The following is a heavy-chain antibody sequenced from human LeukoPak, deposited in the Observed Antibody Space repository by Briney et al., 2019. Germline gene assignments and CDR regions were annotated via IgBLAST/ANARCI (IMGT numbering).Heavy chain of an antibody. V-gene: IGHV4-34*01. CDR2: IYHSGST. Sequence: SQTLSLTCAVYGGSFSGYYWNWIRQPPGEGLEWIGEIYHSGSTNYNPSLKSRVTISVDTSKNQFSLKLSSVTAADTAVYYCARGRPGGGELPRPHAFDIWGQGTMVTVSS. J-gene: IGHJ3*02. CDR1: GGSFSGYY. CDR3: ARGRPGGGELPRPHAFDI. D-gene: IGHD2-21*01.